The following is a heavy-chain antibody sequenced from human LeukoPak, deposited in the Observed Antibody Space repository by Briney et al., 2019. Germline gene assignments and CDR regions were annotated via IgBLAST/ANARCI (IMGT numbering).Heavy chain of an antibody. D-gene: IGHD2-21*01. CDR2: INSSGGST. J-gene: IGHJ6*02. CDR3: ARGLGHMVAKTHDFYYYGMDV. Sequence: ASVKVSFKASGYTFTSYYIHWVRQAPGQGLEWMGIINSSGGSTTYAQKFQGRVTMTRDTSTSRVYMELSSLRSEDTAVYYCARGLGHMVAKTHDFYYYGMDVWGQGTTVTVSS. V-gene: IGHV1-46*01. CDR1: GYTFTSYY.